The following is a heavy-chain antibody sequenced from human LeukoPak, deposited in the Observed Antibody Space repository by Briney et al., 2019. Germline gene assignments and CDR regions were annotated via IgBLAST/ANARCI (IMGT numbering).Heavy chain of an antibody. V-gene: IGHV3-21*06. CDR1: GLTFSTYT. CDR3: ARARVYGYSSGGLIDF. Sequence: GRSLRLSCAASGLTFSTYTMHWVRQAPGKGLEWLSSISSRSNFINYSDSVRGRFTIARDNADNSLFLQMNSLSAEDTAVYYCARARVYGYSSGGLIDFWGQGTTVTVSS. CDR2: ISSRSNFI. J-gene: IGHJ4*02. D-gene: IGHD5-18*01.